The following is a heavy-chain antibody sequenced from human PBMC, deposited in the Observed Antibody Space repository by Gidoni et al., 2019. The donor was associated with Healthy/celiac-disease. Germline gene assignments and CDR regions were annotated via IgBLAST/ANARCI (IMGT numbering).Heavy chain of an antibody. CDR3: ARDQATTFGWFDP. CDR2: ISSSSSTI. V-gene: IGHV3-48*01. D-gene: IGHD3-16*01. CDR1: GFTFSSYS. Sequence: EVQLVESGGGLVQPGGSLRLSCAASGFTFSSYSMNWVRQAPGKGLEWVSYISSSSSTIYYADSVKGRFTISRDNAKNSLYLQMNSLRAEDTAVYYCARDQATTFGWFDPWGQGTLVTVSS. J-gene: IGHJ5*02.